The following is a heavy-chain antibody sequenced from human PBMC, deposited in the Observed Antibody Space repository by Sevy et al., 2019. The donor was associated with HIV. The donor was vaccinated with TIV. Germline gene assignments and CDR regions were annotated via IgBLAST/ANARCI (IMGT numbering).Heavy chain of an antibody. V-gene: IGHV4-39*01. Sequence: SETLSLTCTVSGGSISSSSYYWGWIRQPPGKGLEWIGSIYYSGSTYYNPSLKSRVTISVDTSKNQFSPKLSSVTAADTAVYCCASPAVAGHYYYYYGMDVWGQGTTVTVSS. CDR3: ASPAVAGHYYYYYGMDV. CDR2: IYYSGST. CDR1: GGSISSSSYY. D-gene: IGHD6-19*01. J-gene: IGHJ6*02.